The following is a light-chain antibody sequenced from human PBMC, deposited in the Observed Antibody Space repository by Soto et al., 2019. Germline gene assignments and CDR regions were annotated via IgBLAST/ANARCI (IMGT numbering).Light chain of an antibody. CDR1: SSNIGSNT. J-gene: IGLJ3*02. CDR2: SNN. V-gene: IGLV1-44*01. Sequence: QSVLTQPPSASGTPGQRVTISCSGSSSNIGSNTVNWYQQLPGTAPKLLIYSNNQRPSGVPDRFSGSKSGTSASLAISGLQSEDEADYYCAAWDDSLNGRYWVFGGETKLTVL. CDR3: AAWDDSLNGRYWV.